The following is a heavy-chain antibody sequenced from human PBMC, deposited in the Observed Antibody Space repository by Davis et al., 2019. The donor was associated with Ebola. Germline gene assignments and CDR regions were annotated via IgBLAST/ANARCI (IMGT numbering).Heavy chain of an antibody. J-gene: IGHJ6*03. CDR3: ASAPFYYYMDV. V-gene: IGHV1-2*02. CDR1: GGTFSSYA. CDR2: INPNSGGT. Sequence: ASVKVSCKASGGTFSSYAISWVRQAPGQGLEWMGWINPNSGGTNYAQKFQGRVTMTRDTSISTAYMELSRLRSDDTAVYYCASAPFYYYMDVWGKGTTVTVSS.